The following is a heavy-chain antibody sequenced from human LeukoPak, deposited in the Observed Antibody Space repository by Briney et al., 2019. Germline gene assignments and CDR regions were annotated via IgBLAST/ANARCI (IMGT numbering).Heavy chain of an antibody. CDR2: ISSSSSYI. J-gene: IGHJ4*02. V-gene: IGHV3-21*01. CDR1: GFTFSSYS. Sequence: PGGSLRLSCAASGFTFSSYSMNWVRQAPGKGLEWVSSISSSSSYIYYADSVKGRFTISRDNAKNSLYLQMNSLRAEDTAVYYCVRDWGPWGDYFDYWGQGTLVTVSS. D-gene: IGHD3-16*01. CDR3: VRDWGPWGDYFDY.